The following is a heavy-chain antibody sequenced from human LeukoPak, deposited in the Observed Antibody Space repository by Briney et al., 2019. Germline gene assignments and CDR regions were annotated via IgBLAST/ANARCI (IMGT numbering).Heavy chain of an antibody. Sequence: ASVKVSCKASGYTFTSYYMHWVRQAPGQGLEWMGIINPSGGSTNYAQKFQGRVTMTRDTSTSTVYMELSSLRSEDTAVYYCARFPTLGTSLFDPWGQGTLVTVSS. V-gene: IGHV1-46*01. CDR1: GYTFTSYY. CDR3: ARFPTLGTSLFDP. J-gene: IGHJ5*02. CDR2: INPSGGST. D-gene: IGHD2-2*01.